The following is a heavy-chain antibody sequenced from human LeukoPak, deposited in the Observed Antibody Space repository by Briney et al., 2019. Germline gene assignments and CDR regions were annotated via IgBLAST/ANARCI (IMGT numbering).Heavy chain of an antibody. D-gene: IGHD6-13*01. Sequence: SETLSLTCPVSGDSISSSSDFWGWIRQPLGKGLEWIGSIYYGGSTNYNPSLKNRVSISVDTSKNQFSLKLSSVTAADTAVYYCAREPSWPGSSWPHDAFDIWGQGTMVTVSS. V-gene: IGHV4-39*07. CDR3: AREPSWPGSSWPHDAFDI. CDR2: IYYGGST. J-gene: IGHJ3*02. CDR1: GDSISSSSDF.